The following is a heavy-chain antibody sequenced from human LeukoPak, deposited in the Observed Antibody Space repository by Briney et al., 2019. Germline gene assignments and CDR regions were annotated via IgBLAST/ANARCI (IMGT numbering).Heavy chain of an antibody. V-gene: IGHV1-69*13. CDR3: ARGPDSSGYNSEYSFEY. CDR1: GGTFSSYG. CDR2: IIPIVGTA. Sequence: SVKVSCKASGGTFSSYGISWVRQAPGQGLEWMGGIIPIVGTANYAQKFQGRVTITADESTSTAYMELSSLRAEDTAVYYCARGPDSSGYNSEYSFEYWGQGTLVTVSS. J-gene: IGHJ4*02. D-gene: IGHD3-22*01.